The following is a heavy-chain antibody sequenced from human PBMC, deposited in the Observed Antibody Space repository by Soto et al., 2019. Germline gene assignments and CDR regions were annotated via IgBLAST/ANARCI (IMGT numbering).Heavy chain of an antibody. D-gene: IGHD3-9*01. CDR2: IKGKTDGGTT. J-gene: IGHJ6*02. CDR3: TTGYFDWLFQDYYYYYGMDV. V-gene: IGHV3-15*01. Sequence: GGSLRLSCAASGFTFSNAWMSWVRQAPGKGLEWVGRIKGKTDGGTTDYAAPVKGRFTISRDDSKNTLYLQMNSLKTEDTAVYYCTTGYFDWLFQDYYYYYGMDVWGQGTTVTVSS. CDR1: GFTFSNAW.